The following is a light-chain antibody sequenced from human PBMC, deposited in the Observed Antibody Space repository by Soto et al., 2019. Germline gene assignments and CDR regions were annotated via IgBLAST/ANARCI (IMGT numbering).Light chain of an antibody. CDR2: DNN. Sequence: QSVLTQPPSVSAAPGQKVTISCSGSSSNIGNNYVSWYQHLPGTAPKLLIYDNNERPTGIPDRFSGSKSGTSATLGITGLQTGDEADYYCGTWDSSLSIGVFGTGTKLTVL. J-gene: IGLJ1*01. CDR1: SSNIGNNY. V-gene: IGLV1-51*01. CDR3: GTWDSSLSIGV.